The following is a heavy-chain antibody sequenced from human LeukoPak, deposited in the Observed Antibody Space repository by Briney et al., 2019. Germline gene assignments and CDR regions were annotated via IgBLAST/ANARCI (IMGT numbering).Heavy chain of an antibody. V-gene: IGHV1-69*01. CDR3: ASGDYGDILDY. CDR1: GGTFSSYA. D-gene: IGHD4-17*01. Sequence: SVKVSCKASGGTFSSYAISWVRQAPGQGLEWMGGIIPIFGTANYAQKFQGRVTITADESTSTAYMELSSLRSGDTAVYYCASGDYGDILDYWGQGTLVTVSS. CDR2: IIPIFGTA. J-gene: IGHJ4*02.